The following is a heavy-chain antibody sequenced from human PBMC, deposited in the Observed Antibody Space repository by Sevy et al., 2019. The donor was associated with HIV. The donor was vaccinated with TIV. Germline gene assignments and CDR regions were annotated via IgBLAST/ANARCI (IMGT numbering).Heavy chain of an antibody. J-gene: IGHJ4*02. CDR2: ISPYTGST. V-gene: IGHV1-18*01. D-gene: IGHD2-2*01. CDR1: GYTFASYD. CDR3: ARDTPQGVVIPPPAMRGGVDF. Sequence: ASVKVSCKASGYTFASYDVSWVRQAPGEGLEWMGRISPYTGSTIYAKRFEARVTMTTDTSTTTAHLEVRNLRSDDTAVYYCARDTPQGVVIPPPAMRGGVDFWGQGTLVTVSS.